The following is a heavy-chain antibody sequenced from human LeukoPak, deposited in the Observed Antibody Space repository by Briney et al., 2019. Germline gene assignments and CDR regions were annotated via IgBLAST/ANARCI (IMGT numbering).Heavy chain of an antibody. D-gene: IGHD6-19*01. J-gene: IGHJ4*02. Sequence: PGGSLRLSCAASGFTFSSYAMSWVRQAPGKGLEWVSAISGSGGSTYYADSVKGRFTISRDNSKNTLYLQMNSLRAEDTAVYYCARDREGQQWLEMDYWGQGTLVTVSS. CDR3: ARDREGQQWLEMDY. CDR2: ISGSGGST. CDR1: GFTFSSYA. V-gene: IGHV3-23*01.